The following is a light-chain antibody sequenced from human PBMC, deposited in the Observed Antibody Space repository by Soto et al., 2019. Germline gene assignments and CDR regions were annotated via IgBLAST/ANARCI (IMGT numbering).Light chain of an antibody. V-gene: IGKV1-39*01. J-gene: IGKJ4*01. CDR3: QQSYSTLLT. Sequence: DIQMTQSPSSLSASVGDRVTITCRASQSISTNLNWFQQKPGKAPKLLIYAASSLQSRVPSRFSGSGSGTDFTLTISSLQPEDFATYYCQQSYSTLLTFGGGTKVEIK. CDR2: AAS. CDR1: QSISTN.